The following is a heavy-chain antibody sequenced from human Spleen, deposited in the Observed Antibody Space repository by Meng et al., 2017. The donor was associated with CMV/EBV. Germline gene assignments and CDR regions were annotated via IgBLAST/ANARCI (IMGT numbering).Heavy chain of an antibody. Sequence: GESLKISCAASGFTFSAYSMNWVRQAPGKGLEWVSSISTTSSYIYYADSMKGRFTISRDNAKNSLYLQMNSLRAEDTAVYYCARQWDYGYNSLDYWGQGTLVTVSS. CDR3: ARQWDYGYNSLDY. V-gene: IGHV3-21*01. J-gene: IGHJ4*02. CDR2: ISTTSSYI. D-gene: IGHD3-16*01. CDR1: GFTFSAYS.